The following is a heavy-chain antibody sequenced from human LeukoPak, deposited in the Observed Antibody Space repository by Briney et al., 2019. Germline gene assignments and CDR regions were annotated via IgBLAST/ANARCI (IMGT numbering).Heavy chain of an antibody. D-gene: IGHD1-20*01. CDR1: GGSISSGSYY. CDR2: IYYSGST. J-gene: IGHJ4*02. V-gene: IGHV4-39*01. Sequence: PSETLSLTCTVSGGSISSGSYYWGWIRQPPGEGLEWIGSIYYSGSTYYNPSLKSRVTISVDTAKNQFSLRLSSVTAADTAVYYCARHFRYGWNEPFGHWGQGSLVTVSS. CDR3: ARHFRYGWNEPFGH.